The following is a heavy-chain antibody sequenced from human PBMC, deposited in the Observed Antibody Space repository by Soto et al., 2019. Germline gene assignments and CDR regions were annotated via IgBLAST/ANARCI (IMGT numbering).Heavy chain of an antibody. Sequence: SETLSLTCTVSGDSITSNSYFWAWIRQPPGKGLEWIGSIYYSGTTYYNPSLKSRVTISVDRSKNQFSLKLSAVTAADTAVYYCARHFSVDYFGPWGPGTLVTVSS. V-gene: IGHV4-39*01. CDR3: ARHFSVDYFGP. CDR2: IYYSGTT. CDR1: GDSITSNSYF. J-gene: IGHJ4*02.